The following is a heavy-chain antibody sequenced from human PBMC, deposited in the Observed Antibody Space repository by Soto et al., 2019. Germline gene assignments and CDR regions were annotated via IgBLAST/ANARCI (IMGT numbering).Heavy chain of an antibody. CDR2: IRSKANNYAT. V-gene: IGHV3-73*01. J-gene: IGHJ6*02. CDR1: EFTFSGSA. Sequence: EVQLVESGGGLVQPGGSLKLSCAASEFTFSGSAMHWVRQASGKGQEWVGRIRSKANNYATAYAASVEGRFTISRDDSKNTAHLQMNSLKTEDTAVYYCASDTARVYYGLDVWGLGTTVTVSS. CDR3: ASDTARVYYGLDV. D-gene: IGHD5-18*01.